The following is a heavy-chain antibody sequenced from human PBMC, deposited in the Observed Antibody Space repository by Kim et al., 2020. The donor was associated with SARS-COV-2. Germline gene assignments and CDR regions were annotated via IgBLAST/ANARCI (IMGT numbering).Heavy chain of an antibody. Sequence: SETLSLTCTVSGGSISSYYWSWIRQPPGKGLEWIGYIYYSGSTNYNPSLKSRVTISVDTSKNQFSLKLSSVTAADTAVYYCARGDAVRGVGFDYWGQGTLVTVSS. V-gene: IGHV4-59*01. CDR2: IYYSGST. J-gene: IGHJ4*02. CDR1: GGSISSYY. D-gene: IGHD3-10*01. CDR3: ARGDAVRGVGFDY.